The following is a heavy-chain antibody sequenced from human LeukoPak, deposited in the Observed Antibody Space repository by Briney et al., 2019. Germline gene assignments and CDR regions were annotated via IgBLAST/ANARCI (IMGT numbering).Heavy chain of an antibody. V-gene: IGHV3-21*01. CDR1: GFTFSSYS. CDR2: ISSSSSYI. CDR3: ARDSMVRGVITNIDWFDP. D-gene: IGHD3-10*01. Sequence: GGSLRLSCAASGFTFSSYSMNWVRQAPGKGLEWVSSISSSSSYIYYADSVKGRFTISRDNAKNSLYLQMNSQRAEDTAVYYCARDSMVRGVITNIDWFDPWGQGTLVTVSS. J-gene: IGHJ5*02.